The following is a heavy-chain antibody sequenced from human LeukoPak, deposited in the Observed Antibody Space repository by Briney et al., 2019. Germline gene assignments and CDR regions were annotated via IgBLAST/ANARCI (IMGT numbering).Heavy chain of an antibody. V-gene: IGHV5-51*01. CDR3: ASRPYSSSWSHFDY. D-gene: IGHD6-13*01. CDR2: IYPGDSDT. CDR1: EYSFTDYW. Sequence: GESLKISCKGSEYSFTDYWIGWVRQMPGQGLEWMGIIYPGDSDTRYSPSFQGQVTISVDKSISAAYLQWSSLKASDTAMYYCASRPYSSSWSHFDYWGQGTLVTVSS. J-gene: IGHJ4*02.